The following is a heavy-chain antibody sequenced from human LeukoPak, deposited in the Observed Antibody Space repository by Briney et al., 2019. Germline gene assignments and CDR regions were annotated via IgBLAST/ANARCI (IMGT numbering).Heavy chain of an antibody. D-gene: IGHD1-20*01. CDR2: IRSRAYGGTT. CDR1: GFTFGDYA. J-gene: IGHJ3*02. Sequence: GGSLRLSCTASGFTFGDYAMSWFRQAPGKGLEWVGFIRSRAYGGTTEYAASVKGRFTISRDDSKNSLYLQMNSLKTEDTAMYYCTRVITGTPRGAFDIWGQGTMVTVSS. CDR3: TRVITGTPRGAFDI. V-gene: IGHV3-49*03.